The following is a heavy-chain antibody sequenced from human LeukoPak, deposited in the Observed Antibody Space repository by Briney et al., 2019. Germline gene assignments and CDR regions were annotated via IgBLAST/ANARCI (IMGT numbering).Heavy chain of an antibody. J-gene: IGHJ4*02. V-gene: IGHV1-24*01. Sequence: GASVKVSCKVSGYTLTEFSMHRVRQAPGKGLEWMGGFDPEDGETIYAQELQGRVTMTKDTSTDTAYMELSSLRSEDTAVYYCATWYYYDSSDYYLADYWGQGTLVTVSS. CDR2: FDPEDGET. CDR3: ATWYYYDSSDYYLADY. CDR1: GYTLTEFS. D-gene: IGHD3-22*01.